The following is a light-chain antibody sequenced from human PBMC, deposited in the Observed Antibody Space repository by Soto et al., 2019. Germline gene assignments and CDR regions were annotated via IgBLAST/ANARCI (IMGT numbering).Light chain of an antibody. CDR1: QIISNW. V-gene: IGKV1-5*03. Sequence: DIQMTQSPSTLSASVGDRATITCRASQIISNWLAWYQQKPGKAPKLLIYKASSLESGVPSRFRGSGSATEITLNISSLQPDDFAAYDCQQYNNYLTCGQRTKVEIK. CDR2: KAS. J-gene: IGKJ1*01. CDR3: QQYNNYLT.